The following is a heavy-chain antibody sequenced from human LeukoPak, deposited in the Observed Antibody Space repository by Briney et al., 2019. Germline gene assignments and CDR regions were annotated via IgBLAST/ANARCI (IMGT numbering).Heavy chain of an antibody. CDR1: GYTFTAYY. V-gene: IGHV1-2*02. Sequence: GASVKVSCKASGYTFTAYYMHWVRQAPGQGLVWMGWINANSGGINYAQKFQGRVTMTRDTSISTAYMDLSSLTSDDTAVYYCARRFLGSYYYAMDVWGQGTTVTVS. J-gene: IGHJ6*02. D-gene: IGHD3-3*01. CDR3: ARRFLGSYYYAMDV. CDR2: INANSGGI.